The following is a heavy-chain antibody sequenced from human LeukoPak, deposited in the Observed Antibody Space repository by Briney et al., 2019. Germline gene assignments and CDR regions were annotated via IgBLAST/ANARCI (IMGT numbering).Heavy chain of an antibody. J-gene: IGHJ4*02. Sequence: GASVKVSCKASGYTFTSYGISWVRQAPGQGLEWMGWISAYNGNTNYAQKLQGRVTMTTDTSTSTAYMELRSLRSDDTAVYYCARVRRVYSSSWYEYGYWGQGTLVTVSS. V-gene: IGHV1-18*01. D-gene: IGHD6-13*01. CDR3: ARVRRVYSSSWYEYGY. CDR1: GYTFTSYG. CDR2: ISAYNGNT.